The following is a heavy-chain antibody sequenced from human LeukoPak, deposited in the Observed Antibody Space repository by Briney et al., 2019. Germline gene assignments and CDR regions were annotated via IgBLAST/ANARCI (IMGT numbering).Heavy chain of an antibody. CDR3: ARGLGGVVPAGATTYNYYYYYGMDV. Sequence: NPSETLSLTCTVSGGSISSYYWSWIRQPPGKGLEWSGYIYYSGSTNYNPSLKSRVTISVDTSKNHFSLKLSSVTDADTAVYYCARGLGGVVPAGATTYNYYYYYGMDVWGQGTTVSVSS. D-gene: IGHD2-2*01. J-gene: IGHJ6*02. CDR1: GGSISSYY. CDR2: IYYSGST. V-gene: IGHV4-59*01.